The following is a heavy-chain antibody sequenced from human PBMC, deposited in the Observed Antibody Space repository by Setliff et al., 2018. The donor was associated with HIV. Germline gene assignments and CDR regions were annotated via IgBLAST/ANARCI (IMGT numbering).Heavy chain of an antibody. CDR2: VYYSGTT. J-gene: IGHJ4*02. V-gene: IGHV4-59*01. CDR1: GGSINNYF. Sequence: SETLSLTCSVSGGSINNYFLSWIRQPPGKGMEWIGYVYYSGTTNYNPSLKSRVTISVDTSKNQFSLQLSSVTAADTAVYYCARGVSYDSLDYWGQGTLVTVSS. CDR3: ARGVSYDSLDY. D-gene: IGHD5-18*01.